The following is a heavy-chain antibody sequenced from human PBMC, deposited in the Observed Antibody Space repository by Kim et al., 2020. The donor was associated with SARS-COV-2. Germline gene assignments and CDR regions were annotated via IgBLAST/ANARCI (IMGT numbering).Heavy chain of an antibody. Sequence: ETLSLTCAVYGGSFSGYYWSWIRHPPGKGLEWIGEINHSGSTNYNPYLKSRVTISVDTSKNQFSLKLSSVTAADTAVYYCARKSWLQLGPFDYWGQGT. D-gene: IGHD5-12*01. V-gene: IGHV4-34*01. CDR3: ARKSWLQLGPFDY. CDR1: GGSFSGYY. J-gene: IGHJ4*02. CDR2: INHSGST.